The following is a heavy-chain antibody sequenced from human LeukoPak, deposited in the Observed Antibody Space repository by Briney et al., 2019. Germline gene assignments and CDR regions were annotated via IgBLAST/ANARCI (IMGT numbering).Heavy chain of an antibody. J-gene: IGHJ4*02. CDR2: INSDGSST. CDR3: ARGPLGNYYDSSGYYFGRVDY. Sequence: GGSLRLSCAASGFTFSRYWMHWVRQAPGKGLVWVSRINSDGSSTSYADSVKGRFTISRGNAKNTLYLQMNSLRAEDTAVYYCARGPLGNYYDSSGYYFGRVDYWGQGTLVTVSS. CDR1: GFTFSRYW. D-gene: IGHD3-22*01. V-gene: IGHV3-74*01.